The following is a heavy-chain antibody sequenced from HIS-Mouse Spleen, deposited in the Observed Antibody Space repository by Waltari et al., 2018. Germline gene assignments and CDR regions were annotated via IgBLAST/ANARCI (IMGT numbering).Heavy chain of an antibody. J-gene: IGHJ5*02. V-gene: IGHV4-31*03. D-gene: IGHD3-3*01. CDR3: ARSPYYDFWSGYSDNWFDP. Sequence: QVQLQESGPGLVKPSQTLSLTCTVSGGSISSGGYYWSWIRQHPGKGLEWIGYIYYSGRPYSTPSLKSRVTISVDTSKNPFSRKLSSVTAADTAVYYCARSPYYDFWSGYSDNWFDPWGQGTLVTVSS. CDR2: IYYSGRP. CDR1: GGSISSGGYY.